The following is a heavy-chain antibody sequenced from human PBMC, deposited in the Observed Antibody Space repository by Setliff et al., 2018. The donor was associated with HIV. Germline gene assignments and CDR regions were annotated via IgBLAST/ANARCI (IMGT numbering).Heavy chain of an antibody. CDR3: ARDPPLAAAGGPDAFDI. V-gene: IGHV1-18*01. CDR2: ISAYNGNT. Sequence: GASVKVSYKASGYTFTSYGISWVRQAPGQGLEWMGWISAYNGNTNYAQKLQGRVTMTTDTSTSTAYMELRSLRSDDTAVYYCARDPPLAAAGGPDAFDIWGQGTMVTVSS. CDR1: GYTFTSYG. D-gene: IGHD6-13*01. J-gene: IGHJ3*02.